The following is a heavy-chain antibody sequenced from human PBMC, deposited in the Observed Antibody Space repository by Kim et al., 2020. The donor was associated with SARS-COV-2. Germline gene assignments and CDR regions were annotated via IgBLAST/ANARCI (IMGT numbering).Heavy chain of an antibody. CDR2: ISAYNGET. V-gene: IGHV1-18*01. J-gene: IGHJ4*02. Sequence: ASVKVSCKTSGYTFSNLGISWVRQAPGQGLEWIGWISAYNGETDYAQKFQGRVTMTTDTSSSKASLDLTNLRSDDTATYFFARDGLIPYLFYLDFWGQGT. CDR1: GYTFSNLG. D-gene: IGHD3-16*01. CDR3: ARDGLIPYLFYLDF.